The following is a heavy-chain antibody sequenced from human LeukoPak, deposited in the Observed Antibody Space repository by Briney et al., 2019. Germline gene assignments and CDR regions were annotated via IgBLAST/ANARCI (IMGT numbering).Heavy chain of an antibody. CDR3: ARDVGQNCGGDCYSDAFDI. CDR2: IYHSGST. D-gene: IGHD2-21*01. Sequence: SETLSLTCTVSGYSISSGYYWGWIRQPPGKGLEWIGSIYHSGSTYYNPSLKSRVTISVDTSKNQFSLKLSSVTAADTAVYYCARDVGQNCGGDCYSDAFDIWGQGTMVTVSS. CDR1: GYSISSGYY. J-gene: IGHJ3*02. V-gene: IGHV4-38-2*02.